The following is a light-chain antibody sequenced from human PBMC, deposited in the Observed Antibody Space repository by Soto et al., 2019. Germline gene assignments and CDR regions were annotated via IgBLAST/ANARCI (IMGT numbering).Light chain of an antibody. J-gene: IGKJ2*01. CDR3: QQYNNWPRT. V-gene: IGKV3-15*01. CDR2: GAS. CDR1: QSVSSN. Sequence: EIVMTQSPATLSVSPGERATLSCRASQSVSSNLAWYQQKPGQAPRLLSYGASTRATGIPARFSGSGSGTEFTLTISRLRSEDFAVYYCQQYNNWPRTFGQGTKLEIK.